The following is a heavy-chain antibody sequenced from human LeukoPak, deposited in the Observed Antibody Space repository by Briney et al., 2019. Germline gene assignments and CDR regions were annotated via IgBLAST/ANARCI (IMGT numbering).Heavy chain of an antibody. CDR2: ISGSGGST. Sequence: GRSLRLSCAASGFTSIAYALTWARQAPGKGLEWVSAISGSGGSTYYADSVKGRFTISRDNSKNTLYLQMNSLRAEDTAVYYCAKSTRSGDYWGQGTLVTVSS. J-gene: IGHJ4*02. CDR1: GFTSIAYA. V-gene: IGHV3-23*01. D-gene: IGHD5/OR15-5a*01. CDR3: AKSTRSGDY.